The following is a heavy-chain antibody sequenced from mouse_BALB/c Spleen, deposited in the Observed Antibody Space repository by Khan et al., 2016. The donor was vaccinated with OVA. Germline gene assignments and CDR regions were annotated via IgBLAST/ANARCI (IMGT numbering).Heavy chain of an antibody. CDR1: GFTFSSYG. CDR2: ISSGSNTL. Sequence: EVELVESGGGLVQPGGSRKLSCTASGFTFSSYGMYWVRQAPERGLEWVAYISSGSNTLHYADTVKGRFTISRDNPKNTLFLQMTSLRSEDTAMYYCARLSSTMFTTGLSYWGQGTLVTVSA. V-gene: IGHV5-17*02. J-gene: IGHJ3*01. D-gene: IGHD2-2*01. CDR3: ARLSSTMFTTGLSY.